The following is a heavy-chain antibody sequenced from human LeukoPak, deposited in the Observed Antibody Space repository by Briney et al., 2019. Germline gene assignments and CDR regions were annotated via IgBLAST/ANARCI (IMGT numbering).Heavy chain of an antibody. CDR1: GGSISSYH. Sequence: SETLSLTCTVSGGSISSYHWSWIRQPPGKGLECIGFIYYSGSTNYNPSLKSRVTISVDTSKNQFSLKLSSVTAADTAVYYCARGMYGDYVFYYMDVWGKGTTVTVSS. D-gene: IGHD4-17*01. CDR2: IYYSGST. V-gene: IGHV4-59*01. J-gene: IGHJ6*03. CDR3: ARGMYGDYVFYYMDV.